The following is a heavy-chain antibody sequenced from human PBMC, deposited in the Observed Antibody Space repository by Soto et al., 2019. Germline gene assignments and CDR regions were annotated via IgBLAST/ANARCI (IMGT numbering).Heavy chain of an antibody. D-gene: IGHD6-19*01. CDR2: IYWDDDK. J-gene: IGHJ4*02. V-gene: IGHV2-5*02. Sequence: QITLKESGPTLVKPTQTLTLTCTFSGFSLSTSGVGVGWIRQPPGKALEWLALIYWDDDKRYSPSLKSRLTITKDTPKNQVVLTMTNMDPVDTATYYCAHSGGIAVADSFDYWGQGTLVTVSS. CDR1: GFSLSTSGVG. CDR3: AHSGGIAVADSFDY.